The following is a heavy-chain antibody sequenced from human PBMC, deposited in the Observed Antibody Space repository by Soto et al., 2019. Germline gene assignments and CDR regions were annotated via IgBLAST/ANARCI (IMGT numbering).Heavy chain of an antibody. CDR1: GGSISSGVYY. D-gene: IGHD3-9*01. Sequence: PSETLSLTCTVSGGSISSGVYYLSWIRQPPGNGLEWIGYIYYSWSTYYNPSRKSRVTISVDTSKNQFSLKLSSVTAADTAVYYCARDRLRYFDWGFEPWGQGTMVTVSS. CDR2: IYYSWST. J-gene: IGHJ5*02. CDR3: ARDRLRYFDWGFEP. V-gene: IGHV4-30-4*01.